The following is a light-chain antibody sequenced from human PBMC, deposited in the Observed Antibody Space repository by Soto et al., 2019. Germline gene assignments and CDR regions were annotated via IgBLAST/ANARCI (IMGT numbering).Light chain of an antibody. CDR2: NPP. Sequence: DIQMTQSPSTVSASVGDAVTITCRASQSISTWLAWYQQKPGKPPNLLIYNPPTLESGGPSGFSGSGSGTEFTLTISSLQPDDSATYYCQQYNSYPYTFGQGTKLEIK. CDR1: QSISTW. CDR3: QQYNSYPYT. V-gene: IGKV1-5*01. J-gene: IGKJ2*01.